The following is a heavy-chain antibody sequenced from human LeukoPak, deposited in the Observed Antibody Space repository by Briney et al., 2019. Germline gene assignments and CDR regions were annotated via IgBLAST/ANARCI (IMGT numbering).Heavy chain of an antibody. CDR1: GGSVSSGSYY. V-gene: IGHV4-61*01. D-gene: IGHD3-3*01. CDR3: ARAQHPDSGTYGITIFGVDRAFDI. CDR2: IYYSGST. Sequence: SETLSLTCTVSGGSVSSGSYYWSWIRQPPGKGLEWIGYIYYSGSTNYNPSLKSRVTISVGTSKNQFSLKLSSVTAADTAVYYCARAQHPDSGTYGITIFGVDRAFDIWGQGTMVTVSS. J-gene: IGHJ3*02.